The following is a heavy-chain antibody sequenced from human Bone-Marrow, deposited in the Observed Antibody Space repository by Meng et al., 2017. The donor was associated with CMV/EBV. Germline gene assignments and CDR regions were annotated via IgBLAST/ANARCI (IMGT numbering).Heavy chain of an antibody. V-gene: IGHV3-74*01. Sequence: GESLKVSCAVSGFTLSSKWLHWVRQVPGKGLVWVSRIDDAVSGTSYAEFVKGRFIITRDNAKNTEYLQMNSLTVEDTAVYYCATVFDSWGQGALVTVSS. CDR2: IDDAVSGT. CDR1: GFTLSSKW. J-gene: IGHJ4*02. CDR3: ATVFDS.